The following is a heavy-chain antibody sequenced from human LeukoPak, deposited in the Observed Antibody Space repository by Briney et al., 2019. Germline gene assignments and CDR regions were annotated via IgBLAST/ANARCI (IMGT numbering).Heavy chain of an antibody. V-gene: IGHV1-2*02. CDR3: ARGEMATTRRVDP. D-gene: IGHD5-24*01. J-gene: IGHJ5*02. CDR1: GYTFTGYY. CDR2: INPNSGGT. Sequence: ASVKVSCKASGYTFTGYYMHWVRRAPGQGLEWMGWINPNSGGTDYAQKFQGRVTMTRDTSISTAYMELSRLRSDDTAVYYCARGEMATTRRVDPWGQGTLVTVSS.